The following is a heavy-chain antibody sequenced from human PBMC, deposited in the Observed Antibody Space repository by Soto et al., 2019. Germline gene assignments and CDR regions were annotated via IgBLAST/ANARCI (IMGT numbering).Heavy chain of an antibody. CDR2: IHSDGSST. V-gene: IGHV3-74*01. J-gene: IGHJ4*02. Sequence: GGSLRLSCAASGFTVSYYWMHWVRQAPGQGLVWVSRIHSDGSSTTYADSVKGRFTISRDNSKNTLYLQMNSLRAEDTAVYYCVKSLWLKWAAAGDFDYWGQGTLVTVSS. CDR3: VKSLWLKWAAAGDFDY. D-gene: IGHD6-13*01. CDR1: GFTVSYYW.